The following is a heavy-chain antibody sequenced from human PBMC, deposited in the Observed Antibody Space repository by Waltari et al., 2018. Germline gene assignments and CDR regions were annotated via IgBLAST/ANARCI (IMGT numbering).Heavy chain of an antibody. CDR2: IYYSGST. CDR3: ERDGNRGYSGYETADAVDI. J-gene: IGHJ3*02. Sequence: QVQLQESGPGLVKPSETLSLTCTVSGGSISSYYWSWIRQPPGKGLEWIGYIYYSGSTDYNPSRKSRGTIAVETSKSQFSLKLSSVAAAYTAVYYWERDGNRGYSGYETADAVDIWGQGTMVTVSS. D-gene: IGHD5-12*01. V-gene: IGHV4-59*01. CDR1: GGSISSYY.